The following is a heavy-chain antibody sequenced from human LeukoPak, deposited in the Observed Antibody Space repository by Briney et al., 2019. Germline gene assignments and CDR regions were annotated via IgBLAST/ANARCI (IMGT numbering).Heavy chain of an antibody. D-gene: IGHD3-10*01. Sequence: PSETLSLTCTVSGYSITSGFNWGWIRQPPGKGLEWIGSMYHSGTTYYNPSLKSRVTISVDTSKNQFSLKLTSVTAADTAVYYCVRDYPYGSVDYWGQGTRVTVSS. CDR3: VRDYPYGSVDY. V-gene: IGHV4-38-2*02. J-gene: IGHJ4*02. CDR1: GYSITSGFN. CDR2: MYHSGTT.